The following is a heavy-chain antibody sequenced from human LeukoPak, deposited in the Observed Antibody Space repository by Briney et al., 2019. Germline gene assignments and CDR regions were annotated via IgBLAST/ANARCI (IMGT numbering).Heavy chain of an antibody. J-gene: IGHJ4*02. CDR2: IRYDGSNK. Sequence: GGSLRLSCAASGFIFSTYGMHWVRQAPGKGLEWVAFIRYDGSNKYYADSVKGRFTISRDNSKNTLYLQMNSLRAEDTSLYYCVRDLDYWGQGTLVTVSS. CDR3: VRDLDY. V-gene: IGHV3-30*02. CDR1: GFIFSTYG.